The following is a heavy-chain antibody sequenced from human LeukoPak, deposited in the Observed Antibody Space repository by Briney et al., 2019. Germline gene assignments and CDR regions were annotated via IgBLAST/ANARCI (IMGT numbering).Heavy chain of an antibody. CDR2: IYTSGST. J-gene: IGHJ3*02. CDR3: ARGRGLRGAFDI. V-gene: IGHV4-61*02. CDR1: GGSISSGSYY. Sequence: SETLSLTCTVSGGSISSGSYYWSWIRQPAGKGLEWIGRIYTSGSTNYNPSLKSRVTISVDTSKNQFSLKLSSVTAADTAVYYCARGRGLRGAFDIWGQGTMVTVSS.